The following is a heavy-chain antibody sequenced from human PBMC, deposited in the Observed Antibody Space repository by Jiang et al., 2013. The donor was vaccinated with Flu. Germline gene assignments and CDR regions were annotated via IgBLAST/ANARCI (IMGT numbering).Heavy chain of an antibody. Sequence: AASGFTFDDYAMHWVRQAPGKGLEWVSGISWNSGSIGYADSVKGRFTISRDNAKNSLYLQMNSLRAEDTALYYCAKTGLAGVTIDAFDIWGQGTMVTVSS. D-gene: IGHD4-11*01. CDR3: AKTGLAGVTIDAFDI. CDR1: GFTFDDYA. V-gene: IGHV3-9*01. CDR2: ISWNSGSI. J-gene: IGHJ3*02.